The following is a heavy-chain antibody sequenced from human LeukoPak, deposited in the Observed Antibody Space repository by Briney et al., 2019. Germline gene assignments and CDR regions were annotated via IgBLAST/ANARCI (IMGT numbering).Heavy chain of an antibody. Sequence: GGPLRLSCAASGFTFSSYAMSWFAQAPGKGREGVSAISGSGGSTYYADSVKGRFTISRDNSKNTLYLQMNSLRAEDTAVYYCAKVEESGSYPGPFDYWGQGTLVTVSS. CDR3: AKVEESGSYPGPFDY. V-gene: IGHV3-23*01. D-gene: IGHD1-26*01. J-gene: IGHJ4*02. CDR1: GFTFSSYA. CDR2: ISGSGGST.